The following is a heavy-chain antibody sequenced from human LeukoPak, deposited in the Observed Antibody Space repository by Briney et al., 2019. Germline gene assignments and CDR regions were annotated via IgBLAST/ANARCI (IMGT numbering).Heavy chain of an antibody. V-gene: IGHV3-33*01. CDR3: ARACGAAGTGPIDY. Sequence: PGGSLRLSCEASGFTFSGYGMHWVRQAPGKGLEWVAVVWNDGTKKYYADSVKGRFTISRDKSKNTLYLQTNSLRAEDTAVYYCARACGAAGTGPIDYWGRGTLVTVSS. CDR2: VWNDGTKK. D-gene: IGHD6-13*01. J-gene: IGHJ4*02. CDR1: GFTFSGYG.